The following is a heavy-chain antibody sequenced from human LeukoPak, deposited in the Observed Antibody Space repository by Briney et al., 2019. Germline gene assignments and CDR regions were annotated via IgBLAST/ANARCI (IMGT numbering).Heavy chain of an antibody. J-gene: IGHJ4*02. D-gene: IGHD3-16*02. V-gene: IGHV4-59*01. CDR2: IYYSGST. CDR1: GGSISSYY. Sequence: SETLSLTCTVSGGSISSYYWSWIRQPPGKGLEWIGYIYYSGSTNYNPSLKSRVTISVDTSKNQFSLKLSSVTAADTAVYYCARVVPDYDYVWGSYRFGLDYWGQGTLVTVSS. CDR3: ARVVPDYDYVWGSYRFGLDY.